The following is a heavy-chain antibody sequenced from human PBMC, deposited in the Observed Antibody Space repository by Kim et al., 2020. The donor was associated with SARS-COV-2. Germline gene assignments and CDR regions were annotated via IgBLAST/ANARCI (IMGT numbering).Heavy chain of an antibody. Sequence: GGSLRLSCVVSGFMVENYAMHWVRQVPGKGLEWVAGIFWNSGDTGYGDSVKGRFTISRDNAKKSLYLQMSSLRVEDTALYYCVKDEIPGGADVWGQGTTVTVSS. CDR3: VKDEIPGGADV. D-gene: IGHD3-16*01. CDR1: GFMVENYA. V-gene: IGHV3-9*01. J-gene: IGHJ6*02. CDR2: IFWNSGDT.